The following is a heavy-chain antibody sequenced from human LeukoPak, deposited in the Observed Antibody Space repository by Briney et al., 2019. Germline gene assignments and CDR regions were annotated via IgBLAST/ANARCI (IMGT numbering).Heavy chain of an antibody. D-gene: IGHD4-17*01. J-gene: IGHJ4*02. CDR2: LRQGGSEK. CDR3: ARGPHYGDRVDYLDS. Sequence: GGSLRLSCAASGFTFSSHWMTWVRQAPGKGLEWVARLRQGGSEKYYVDSVKGRFIVSRDDAKNSLYLQMNSLSADDTAVYFCARGPHYGDRVDYLDSWGQGTKVTVSS. V-gene: IGHV3-7*01. CDR1: GFTFSSHW.